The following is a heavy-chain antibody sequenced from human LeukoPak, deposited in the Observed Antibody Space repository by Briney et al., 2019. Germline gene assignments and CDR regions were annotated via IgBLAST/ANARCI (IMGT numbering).Heavy chain of an antibody. D-gene: IGHD5-18*01. CDR3: ARRQGYSYGLDYYYMDV. CDR2: IYPGDSDT. Sequence: GESLKISCKGSGYSFTSYWIGWVRQMPGKGLEWMGIIYPGDSDTRYSPSFQGQVAISADKSISTAYLQWSSLKASDTAMYYCARRQGYSYGLDYYYMDVWGKGTTVTVSS. J-gene: IGHJ6*03. V-gene: IGHV5-51*01. CDR1: GYSFTSYW.